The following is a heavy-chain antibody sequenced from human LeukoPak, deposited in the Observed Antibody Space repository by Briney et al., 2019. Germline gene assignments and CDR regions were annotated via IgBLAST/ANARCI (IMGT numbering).Heavy chain of an antibody. J-gene: IGHJ4*02. V-gene: IGHV1-18*01. CDR3: ARELRFLEWLVPDY. CDR1: GYTFTSYG. D-gene: IGHD3-3*01. Sequence: ASVKVSCKASGYTFTSYGISWVRQAPGQGLEWMGWISAYNGNTNYAQKLQGRVTMTTDTSTSTAYMELRSLRSDDTAVYYCARELRFLEWLVPDYWGQATLVTVSS. CDR2: ISAYNGNT.